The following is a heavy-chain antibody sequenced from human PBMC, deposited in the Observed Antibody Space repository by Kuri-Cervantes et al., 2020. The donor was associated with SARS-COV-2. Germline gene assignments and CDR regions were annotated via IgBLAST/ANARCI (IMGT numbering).Heavy chain of an antibody. D-gene: IGHD3-22*01. CDR2: IYTSGST. CDR3: ARLGEYYDSSGYLFDY. V-gene: IGHV4-61*09. Sequence: SCTVSGGSISSGDYYWSWIRQPAGKGLEWIGHIYTSGSTNYNPSLKSRVTISVDTSKNQFSLKLSSVTAADTAVYYCARLGEYYDSSGYLFDYWGQETLVTVSS. J-gene: IGHJ4*02. CDR1: GGSISSGDYY.